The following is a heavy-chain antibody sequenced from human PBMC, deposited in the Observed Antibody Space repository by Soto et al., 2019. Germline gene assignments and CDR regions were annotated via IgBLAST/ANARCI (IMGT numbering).Heavy chain of an antibody. CDR1: GFTFSSYA. J-gene: IGHJ6*02. V-gene: IGHV3-23*01. CDR3: AKVGIKWLDGMDV. D-gene: IGHD3-22*01. Sequence: HPGGSLRLSCAASGFTFSSYAMSWVRQAPGKGLEWVSAISGSGGSTYYADSVKGRFTISRDNSKNTLYLQMNSLRAEDTAVYYCAKVGIKWLDGMDVWGQGTTVTVSS. CDR2: ISGSGGST.